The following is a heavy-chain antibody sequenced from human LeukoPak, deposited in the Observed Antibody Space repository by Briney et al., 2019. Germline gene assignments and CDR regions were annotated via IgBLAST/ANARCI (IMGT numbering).Heavy chain of an antibody. CDR3: ATNPDSGSSLLNNWFDP. D-gene: IGHD3-10*01. J-gene: IGHJ5*02. CDR2: IDPSDSYT. CDR1: GCTFSTHW. Sequence: GESLKISCKGSGCTFSTHWINWVRQMPGKGLEWMGRIDPSDSYTNYSPSFQGRVTISTDKSISTAYLQWSRLQASDTAMYYCATNPDSGSSLLNNWFDPWGQGTLVTVSS. V-gene: IGHV5-10-1*01.